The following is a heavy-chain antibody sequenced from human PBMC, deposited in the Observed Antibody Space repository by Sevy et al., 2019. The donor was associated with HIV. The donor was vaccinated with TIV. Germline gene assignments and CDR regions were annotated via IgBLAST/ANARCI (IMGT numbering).Heavy chain of an antibody. V-gene: IGHV4-61*01. Sequence: SETLSLTCTVSSGSLSSGSYYWSWIRQPPGKGLEWIGYISYIGSTNYNPSLKSRVTISVDTSKNQLSLRLTSVTAADTAVYYCVRDRIAAAGGYFDNWGQGTLVTVSS. D-gene: IGHD6-13*01. J-gene: IGHJ4*01. CDR1: SGSLSSGSYY. CDR2: ISYIGST. CDR3: VRDRIAAAGGYFDN.